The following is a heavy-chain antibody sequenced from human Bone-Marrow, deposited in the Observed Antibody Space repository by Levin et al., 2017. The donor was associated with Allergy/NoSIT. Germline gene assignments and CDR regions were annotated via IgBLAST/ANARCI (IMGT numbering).Heavy chain of an antibody. D-gene: IGHD6-6*01. CDR1: GFTFGDYA. Sequence: GESLKISCITSGFTFGDYAFSWVRQAPGKGLEWVGFIRSTPNGGTTEYAASVKDKFTISRDDSKNITYLQMNSLKTEDTAVYYCTRSAARLRWGQGTLVTVSS. CDR3: TRSAARLR. V-gene: IGHV3-49*04. J-gene: IGHJ4*02. CDR2: IRSTPNGGTT.